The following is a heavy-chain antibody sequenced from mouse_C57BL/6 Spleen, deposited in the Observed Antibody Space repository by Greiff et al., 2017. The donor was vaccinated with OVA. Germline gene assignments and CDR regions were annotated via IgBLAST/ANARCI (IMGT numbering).Heavy chain of an antibody. Sequence: VKLMESGPGLVAPSQSLSITCTVSGFSLTSYGVSWVRQPPGKGLEWLGVIWGDGSTNYHSALISRLSISKDNSKSQVFLKLNSLQTDDTATYYCAKATTVVEGTYWYFDVWGTGTTVTVSS. V-gene: IGHV2-3*01. CDR2: IWGDGST. D-gene: IGHD1-1*01. CDR3: AKATTVVEGTYWYFDV. CDR1: GFSLTSYG. J-gene: IGHJ1*03.